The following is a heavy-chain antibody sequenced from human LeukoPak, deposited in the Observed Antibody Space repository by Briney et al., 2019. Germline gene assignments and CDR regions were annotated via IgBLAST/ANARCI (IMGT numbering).Heavy chain of an antibody. CDR2: IYYSGST. J-gene: IGHJ4*02. V-gene: IGHV4-39*01. CDR3: ATRYSGSHLLDY. D-gene: IGHD1-26*01. Sequence: SETLSLTCTVSGGSISSSSYYWGWIRLPPGKGLEWIGSIYYSGSTCYNPSLKSRVTISVDTSKNQFSLKLSSVTAADTAVYYCATRYSGSHLLDYWGQGTLVTVSS. CDR1: GGSISSSSYY.